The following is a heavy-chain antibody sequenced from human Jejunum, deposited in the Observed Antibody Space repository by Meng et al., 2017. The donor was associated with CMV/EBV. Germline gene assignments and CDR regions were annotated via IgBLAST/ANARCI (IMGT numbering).Heavy chain of an antibody. J-gene: IGHJ4*02. CDR2: INGDGSII. V-gene: IGHV3-74*01. Sequence: LSCAASGFPISASWMHWVRQAPGKGLVWVSHINGDGSIINYADSVKGRFTISRDDAKNTLYLQMNSLRDEDTAVYFCARGGSTGLAQWGQGTLVTVSS. D-gene: IGHD3-16*01. CDR1: GFPISASW. CDR3: ARGGSTGLAQ.